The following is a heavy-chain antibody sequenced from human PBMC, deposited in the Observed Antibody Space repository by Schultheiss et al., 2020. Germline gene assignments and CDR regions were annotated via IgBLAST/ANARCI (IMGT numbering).Heavy chain of an antibody. J-gene: IGHJ6*02. V-gene: IGHV3-23*01. CDR3: ARDSCISTSCYSKGMDV. CDR1: GFTFSSYA. CDR2: ISGSGGST. Sequence: GGSLRLSCAASGFTFSSYAMSWVRQAPGKGLEWVSAISGSGGSTYYADSVKGRFTISRDNSKNTLYLQMNSLRAEDTAVYYCARDSCISTSCYSKGMDVWGQGTTVTVSS. D-gene: IGHD2-2*01.